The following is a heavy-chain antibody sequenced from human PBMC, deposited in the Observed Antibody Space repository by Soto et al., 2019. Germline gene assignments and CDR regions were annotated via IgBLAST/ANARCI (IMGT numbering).Heavy chain of an antibody. Sequence: QVQLQQWGAGLLKPSETLSLTCAVYGASFSGYYWSWIRQPPGMGLEWIGEINPRGSTNYNPSLTSRVTISVATPKNQFSLKRGSVTAADTAVYYCARVRVVVTAILVYYTYGMDVWGQGTTVTVSS. J-gene: IGHJ6*02. CDR1: GASFSGYY. D-gene: IGHD2-21*02. CDR3: ARVRVVVTAILVYYTYGMDV. CDR2: INPRGST. V-gene: IGHV4-34*01.